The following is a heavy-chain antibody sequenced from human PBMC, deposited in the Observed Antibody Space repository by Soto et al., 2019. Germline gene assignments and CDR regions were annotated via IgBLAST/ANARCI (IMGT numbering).Heavy chain of an antibody. CDR2: IYYSGST. J-gene: IGHJ4*02. CDR1: GGSISSGDYY. D-gene: IGHD4-17*01. Sequence: SETLSLTCTVSGGSISSGDYYWSWIRQPPGKGLEWIGYIYYSGSTYYNPSLKSRVTISVDTSKNQFSLKLSSVTAADTAVYYYARGPHYGDYRTLDYWGQGTLVTVSS. V-gene: IGHV4-30-4*01. CDR3: ARGPHYGDYRTLDY.